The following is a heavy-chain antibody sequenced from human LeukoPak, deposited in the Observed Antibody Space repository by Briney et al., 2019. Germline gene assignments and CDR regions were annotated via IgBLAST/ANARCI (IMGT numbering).Heavy chain of an antibody. D-gene: IGHD2-2*02. CDR2: IKQDGSEK. Sequence: PGGSLRLSCAASGFTFSSYWMTWVRQAPGKGLEWVVNIKQDGSEKYYVDSVKGRFTISRDSAKNSLYLQTNSLRAEDTAVYYCARDRKGIVVVPAAIGYYYYMDVWGKGTTVTISS. J-gene: IGHJ6*03. CDR3: ARDRKGIVVVPAAIGYYYYMDV. CDR1: GFTFSSYW. V-gene: IGHV3-7*01.